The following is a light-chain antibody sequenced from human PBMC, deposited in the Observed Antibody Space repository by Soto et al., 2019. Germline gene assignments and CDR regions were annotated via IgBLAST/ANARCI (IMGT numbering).Light chain of an antibody. Sequence: QSVLTQPASVSGSPGQSITISCTGTSSDVGGYNYVSWYQQHPGKAPKLMIYEVSNRPSGVSNRFSGSKSGNTASLTISGLQAEDEADYYCSSYTSSSTLVFGTGTKPPS. J-gene: IGLJ1*01. V-gene: IGLV2-14*01. CDR3: SSYTSSSTLV. CDR1: SSDVGGYNY. CDR2: EVS.